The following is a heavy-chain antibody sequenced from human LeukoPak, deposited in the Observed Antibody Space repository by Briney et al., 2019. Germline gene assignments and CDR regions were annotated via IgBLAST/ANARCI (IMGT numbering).Heavy chain of an antibody. V-gene: IGHV3-21*04. Sequence: GGSLRLSCAASGFSFRDYTMNWVRQAPGKGLEWLASISSSSSYIYFANSVRGRFTISRDNAKNSLYLQMNSLRADDTAVYYCARSPDYYGSGTSHVDYYYGMDVWGRGTTVTVSS. J-gene: IGHJ6*02. CDR3: ARSPDYYGSGTSHVDYYYGMDV. D-gene: IGHD3-10*01. CDR2: ISSSSSYI. CDR1: GFSFRDYT.